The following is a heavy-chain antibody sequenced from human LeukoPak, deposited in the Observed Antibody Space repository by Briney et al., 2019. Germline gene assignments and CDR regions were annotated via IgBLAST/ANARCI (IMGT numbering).Heavy chain of an antibody. CDR1: GYTFTSYG. V-gene: IGHV1-18*01. D-gene: IGHD3-16*01. Sequence: ASVKVSCKASGYTFTSYGISWVRQAPGQGLEWMGWISAYNGNTNYAQKLQGRVTMTTDTSTSTAYMELRSLRSDDTAVYYCARLYDYVWREYYFDYWGQGTLVTVSS. CDR2: ISAYNGNT. CDR3: ARLYDYVWREYYFDY. J-gene: IGHJ4*02.